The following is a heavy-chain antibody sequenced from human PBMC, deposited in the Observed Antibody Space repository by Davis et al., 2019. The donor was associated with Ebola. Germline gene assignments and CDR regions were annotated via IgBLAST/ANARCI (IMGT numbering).Heavy chain of an antibody. V-gene: IGHV3-7*03. D-gene: IGHD5-12*01. CDR2: IKQDGSEK. J-gene: IGHJ4*02. CDR3: ARGIVATILGWYYFDY. Sequence: GGSLRLSCAASGFTFSSYWMSWVRQAPGKGLEWVANIKQDGSEKYYVDSVKGRFTISRDNAKNSLYLQMNSLRAEDTAVYYCARGIVATILGWYYFDYWGQGTLVTVSS. CDR1: GFTFSSYW.